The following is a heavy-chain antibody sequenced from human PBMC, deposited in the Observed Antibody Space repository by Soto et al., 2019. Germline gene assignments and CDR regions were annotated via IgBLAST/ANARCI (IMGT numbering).Heavy chain of an antibody. CDR2: IYHSGST. V-gene: IGHV4-30-2*01. CDR3: AKDHRITMIVVLITLDY. D-gene: IGHD3-22*01. J-gene: IGHJ4*02. Sequence: TLCLNCALSVGYISCGVYSWSWIRQPPGKGLEWIGYIYHSGSTYYNPSLKSRVTISVDRSKNQFSLKLRSVTAADTAVYYCAKDHRITMIVVLITLDYWGQGTLVTVSS. CDR1: VGYISCGVYS.